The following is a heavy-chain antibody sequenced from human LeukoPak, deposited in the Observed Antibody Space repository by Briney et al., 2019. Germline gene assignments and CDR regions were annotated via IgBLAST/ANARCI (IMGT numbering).Heavy chain of an antibody. CDR1: GGSISSYY. CDR2: TYYSGST. V-gene: IGHV4-59*01. Sequence: SETLSLTCTVSGGSISSYYWSWIRQPPGKGLEWIGYTYYSGSTKYKPSLKSRVTISVDTSKNQFSLKLSSVTAADTAVYYCARGRFLDAFDIWGQGTMVTVSS. J-gene: IGHJ3*02. CDR3: ARGRFLDAFDI. D-gene: IGHD3-3*01.